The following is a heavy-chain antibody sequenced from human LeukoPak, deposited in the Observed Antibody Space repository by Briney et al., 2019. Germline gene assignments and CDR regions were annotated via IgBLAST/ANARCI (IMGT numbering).Heavy chain of an antibody. J-gene: IGHJ4*02. CDR3: AKSAYDILTGYLDY. V-gene: IGHV3-30*18. CDR2: ISYDGSDK. CDR1: GFTFSSYG. D-gene: IGHD3-9*01. Sequence: GGSLRLSCAASGFTFSSYGMHWVRQAPGKGLEWVAVISYDGSDKYYADSVKGRFTISRDNSKNTLYLQMNSLRAEDTAVYYCAKSAYDILTGYLDYWGQGTLVTVSS.